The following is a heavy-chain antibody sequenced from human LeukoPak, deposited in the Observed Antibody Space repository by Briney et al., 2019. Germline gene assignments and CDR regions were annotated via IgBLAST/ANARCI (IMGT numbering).Heavy chain of an antibody. CDR2: IWYDGSNK. D-gene: IGHD6-13*01. Sequence: GGSLRLSCAASGFTFSSYGMHWVRQAPGKGLEWVAVIWYDGSNKYYADSVEGRFTISRDNSKNTLYLQMNSLRAEDTAVYYCARDGIAAAGTRNWFDPWGQGTLVTVSS. CDR3: ARDGIAAAGTRNWFDP. CDR1: GFTFSSYG. J-gene: IGHJ5*02. V-gene: IGHV3-33*01.